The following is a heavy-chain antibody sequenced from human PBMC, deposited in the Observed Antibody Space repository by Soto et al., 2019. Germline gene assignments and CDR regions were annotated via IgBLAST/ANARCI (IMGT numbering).Heavy chain of an antibody. CDR1: GFTFSSYW. V-gene: IGHV3-7*01. J-gene: IGHJ6*03. Sequence: EVQLVESGGGLVQPGGSLRLSCAASGFTFSSYWMTWVRQAPGKGLEWVANIKEDGSEKYYVDSVKGRFTISRDNAKNSVYLQMNSLSAEDTAVYYCEDSGSYTDVWGKGTTVTVSS. D-gene: IGHD5-12*01. CDR2: IKEDGSEK. CDR3: EDSGSYTDV.